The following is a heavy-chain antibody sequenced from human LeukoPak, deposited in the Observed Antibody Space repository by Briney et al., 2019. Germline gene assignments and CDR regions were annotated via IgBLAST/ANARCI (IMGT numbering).Heavy chain of an antibody. Sequence: PGGSLRLSCAASGFAFSTYTMNWVRQAPGKGLEWVSSISRSSSYIYYAESVKGRFTISRDNAKNSLYLQMNSLRAEDTAVYYCARDPRTVTTGMDVWGQGTTVTVSS. CDR2: ISRSSSYI. CDR3: ARDPRTVTTGMDV. CDR1: GFAFSTYT. V-gene: IGHV3-21*01. J-gene: IGHJ6*02. D-gene: IGHD4-11*01.